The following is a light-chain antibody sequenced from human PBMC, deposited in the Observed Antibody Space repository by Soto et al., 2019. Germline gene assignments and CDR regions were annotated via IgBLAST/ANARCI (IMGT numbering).Light chain of an antibody. V-gene: IGLV1-47*01. CDR1: TSNIRYNY. CDR3: AAWSDGLSGFV. CDR2: RND. Sequence: QLVLTQPPSASGTPGQTVTISCSGGTSNIRYNYVYWFQQLPGTAPKLLIYRNDQRPSGVPDRFSGSKSGTSASLAISGLRSEDEADYYCAAWSDGLSGFVFGTGTKLTVL. J-gene: IGLJ1*01.